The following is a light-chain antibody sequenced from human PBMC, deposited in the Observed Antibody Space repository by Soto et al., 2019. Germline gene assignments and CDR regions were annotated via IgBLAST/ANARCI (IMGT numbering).Light chain of an antibody. Sequence: DIQMAQSPASLSASVGDRVTITCRASHGIRNFVAWYQQKPGKAPKLLIYAASTLQSGVPSRFSGSGSGTDFPLTINSLQPEDVATYSCQKYSSVPVFGPGTKVEIK. V-gene: IGKV1-27*01. CDR2: AAS. CDR1: HGIRNF. J-gene: IGKJ3*01. CDR3: QKYSSVPV.